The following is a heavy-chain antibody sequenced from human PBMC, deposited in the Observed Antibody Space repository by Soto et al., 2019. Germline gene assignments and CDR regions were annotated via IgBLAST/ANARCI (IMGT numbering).Heavy chain of an antibody. CDR3: ARERLLRI. CDR1: GGSFSGYY. V-gene: IGHV4-34*01. CDR2: INHSGST. Sequence: SETLSLTCAVYGGSFSGYYWSWIRQPPGKGLEWIGEINHSGSTNYNPSLKSRVTISVDTSKNQFSLKLSSVTAADTAVYYCARERLLRIWGQGTLVTVSS. J-gene: IGHJ4*02. D-gene: IGHD3-10*01.